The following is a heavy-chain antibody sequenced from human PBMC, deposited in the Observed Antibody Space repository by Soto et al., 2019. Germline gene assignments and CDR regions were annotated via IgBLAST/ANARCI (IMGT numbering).Heavy chain of an antibody. J-gene: IGHJ5*02. D-gene: IGHD2-15*01. V-gene: IGHV1-3*01. CDR2: INAYNGNT. CDR1: GYTFTSYA. CDR3: ARESSQWYCSGGSCYPNWFDP. Sequence: ASVKVSCKASGYTFTSYAMHWVRQAPGQRLEWMGWINAYNGNTKYAQKLQGRVTITTDTSTSTAYMELRSLRSDDTAVYYCARESSQWYCSGGSCYPNWFDPWGQGTLVTVSS.